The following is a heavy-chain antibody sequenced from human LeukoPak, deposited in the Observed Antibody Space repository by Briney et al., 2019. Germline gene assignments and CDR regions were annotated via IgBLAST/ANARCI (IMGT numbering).Heavy chain of an antibody. V-gene: IGHV3-33*01. CDR3: ARITMVRGVKGDWFDP. CDR2: IWYDGSNK. D-gene: IGHD3-10*01. J-gene: IGHJ5*02. Sequence: GGSLRLSCAASGFTFSSYGMHWVRQAPGKGLEWVSLIWYDGSNKYYADSVKGRFTISRDNSKNALYLQMNSLRAEDTAVYYCARITMVRGVKGDWFDPWGQGTLVTVSS. CDR1: GFTFSSYG.